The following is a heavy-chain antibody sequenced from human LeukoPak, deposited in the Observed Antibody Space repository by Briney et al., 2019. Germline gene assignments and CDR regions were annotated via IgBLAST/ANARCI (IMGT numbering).Heavy chain of an antibody. J-gene: IGHJ5*02. Sequence: SETLSLTCTVSGGSISSGGYYWSWIRQHPGKGLEWIGYIYYSGSTYYNPSLKSRVTISIDTSKNQFSLKLSSVTAADTAVYYCARAYVDTAMVRNNWFDPWGQGTLVTVSS. CDR3: ARAYVDTAMVRNNWFDP. CDR1: GGSISSGGYY. V-gene: IGHV4-31*03. CDR2: IYYSGST. D-gene: IGHD5-18*01.